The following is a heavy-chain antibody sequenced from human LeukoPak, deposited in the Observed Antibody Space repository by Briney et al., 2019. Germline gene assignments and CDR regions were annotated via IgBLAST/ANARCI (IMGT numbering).Heavy chain of an antibody. Sequence: PGRSLRLSCAASGFTFSTYAMNWVRQAPGKGLEWVAVISYDGRQNYYADSVKGRLTISRDNSKNTLYLQMNSLRDEDSAAYYCARVYLERLTAGYFDHWGQGTWVTVSP. V-gene: IGHV3-30*04. D-gene: IGHD2-8*01. J-gene: IGHJ4*02. CDR2: ISYDGRQN. CDR3: ARVYLERLTAGYFDH. CDR1: GFTFSTYA.